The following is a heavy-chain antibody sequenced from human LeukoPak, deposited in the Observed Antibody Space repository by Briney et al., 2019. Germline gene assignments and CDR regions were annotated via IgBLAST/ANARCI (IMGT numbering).Heavy chain of an antibody. CDR2: ISYDGSNK. J-gene: IGHJ4*02. V-gene: IGHV3-30-3*01. CDR1: GFTFSSYA. D-gene: IGHD1-14*01. CDR3: ARQTEMINGDLFDY. Sequence: AGRSLRLSCAASGFTFSSYAMHWVRQAPGKGLEWVAVISYDGSNKYYADSVKGRFTISRDNSKNTLYLQMNSLRAEDTAVYYCARQTEMINGDLFDYWGQGTLVTVSS.